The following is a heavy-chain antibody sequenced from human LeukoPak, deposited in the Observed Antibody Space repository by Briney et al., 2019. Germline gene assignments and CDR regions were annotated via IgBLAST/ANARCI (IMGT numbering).Heavy chain of an antibody. D-gene: IGHD6-13*01. J-gene: IGHJ1*01. CDR3: ARYAAKAEYFQH. CDR2: IYTSGST. Sequence: PSETLSLTCTVSGGSISSGSYYWSWIRRPAGKGLEWIGRIYTSGSTNYNPSLKSRVTISVDTSKNQFSLKLSSVTAADTAVYYCARYAAKAEYFQHWGQGTRVTVSS. CDR1: GGSISSGSYY. V-gene: IGHV4-61*02.